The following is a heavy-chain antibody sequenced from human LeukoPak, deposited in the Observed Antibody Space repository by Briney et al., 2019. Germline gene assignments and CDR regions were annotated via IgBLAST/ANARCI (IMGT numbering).Heavy chain of an antibody. CDR2: IYTSGST. CDR1: GGSISSYY. CDR3: ARDGYCSSTSCYILSWFDP. V-gene: IGHV4-4*07. D-gene: IGHD2-2*03. J-gene: IGHJ5*02. Sequence: SETLSLTRTVSGGSISSYYWSWIRQPAGKGLEWIGRIYTSGSTNYTPSLKSRVTMSVDTSKNQFSLKLSSVTAADTAVYYCARDGYCSSTSCYILSWFDPWGQGTLVTVSS.